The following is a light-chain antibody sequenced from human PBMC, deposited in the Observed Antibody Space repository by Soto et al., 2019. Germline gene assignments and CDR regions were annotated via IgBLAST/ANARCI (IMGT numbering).Light chain of an antibody. Sequence: EIVMTHSPVTLSVSPGEMATLSFRASQSVSSSYLAWYQQKPGQAPRLLMFGASRRATGTPDRFSGSGSGTDFTLAINRLEPEDFAVYYCQQYSDSPLTFGQGTRLEIK. CDR2: GAS. J-gene: IGKJ5*01. V-gene: IGKV3-20*01. CDR3: QQYSDSPLT. CDR1: QSVSSSY.